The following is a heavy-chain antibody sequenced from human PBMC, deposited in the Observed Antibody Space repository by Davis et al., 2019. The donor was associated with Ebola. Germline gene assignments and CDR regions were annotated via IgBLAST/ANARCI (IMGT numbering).Heavy chain of an antibody. D-gene: IGHD3-22*01. J-gene: IGHJ3*02. CDR3: AKDGRPYYYDSRRAFDI. CDR1: GFTFSSYV. V-gene: IGHV3-23*01. Sequence: PGGSLRLSCAASGFTFSSYVMSWVRQAPGKGLEWLSGISGSGDSTYHADSVKGRFTISRDNSKNTLYLQMNSLRAEDTAVYYCAKDGRPYYYDSRRAFDIWGQGTMVTVSS. CDR2: ISGSGDST.